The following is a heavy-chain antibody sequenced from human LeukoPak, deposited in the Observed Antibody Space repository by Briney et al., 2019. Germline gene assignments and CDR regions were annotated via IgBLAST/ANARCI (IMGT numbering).Heavy chain of an antibody. D-gene: IGHD3-22*01. Sequence: KPSETLSLTFTVSGXSISNYYWGWIRQPPGKGLEWIGTIYYSGSTYYNPSLKSRITISVDTSKNQFSLNLNSVTAADTALYYCARLSYYDNSGYPDYWGQGTLVTVSS. V-gene: IGHV4-39*01. J-gene: IGHJ4*02. CDR3: ARLSYYDNSGYPDY. CDR2: IYYSGST. CDR1: GXSISNYY.